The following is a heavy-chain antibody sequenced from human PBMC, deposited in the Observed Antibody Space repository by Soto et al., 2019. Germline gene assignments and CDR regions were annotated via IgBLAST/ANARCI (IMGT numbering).Heavy chain of an antibody. CDR3: AIRPSPYYYDSSGYYPGPFDY. CDR1: GGTFSSYA. D-gene: IGHD3-22*01. J-gene: IGHJ4*02. CDR2: IIPIFGTA. Sequence: GPSVKVSCKASGGTFSSYAISWVRQAPGQGLEWTGGIIPIFGTANYAQKFQGRVTITADESTSTAYMELSSLRSEDTAVYYCAIRPSPYYYDSSGYYPGPFDYWGQGTLVTVSS. V-gene: IGHV1-69*13.